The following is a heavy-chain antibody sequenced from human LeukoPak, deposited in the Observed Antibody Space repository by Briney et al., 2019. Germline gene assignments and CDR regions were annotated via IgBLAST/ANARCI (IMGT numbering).Heavy chain of an antibody. Sequence: PSETLSLTCTVSGGSISTYYWSWIRQPAGKGLEWIGRIYTCGSNNLNPSLKSPVTMSVDTSENQFSLRLSSVTAADTAVYYCARDSYDSSGITIHYYMNVWGKGSTVTVS. V-gene: IGHV4-4*07. CDR1: GGSISTYY. CDR2: IYTCGSN. CDR3: ARDSYDSSGITIHYYMNV. J-gene: IGHJ6*03. D-gene: IGHD3-22*01.